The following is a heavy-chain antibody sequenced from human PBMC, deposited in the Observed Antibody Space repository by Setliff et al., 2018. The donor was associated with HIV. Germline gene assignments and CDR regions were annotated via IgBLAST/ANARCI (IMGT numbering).Heavy chain of an antibody. Sequence: PGESLKISCEASGFIFSRYWMSWVRQAPGKGLEWVANIKEDGSEKYYVDSVKGRFTVSRDNAENSLYLQMSNLRPEDTGVYYCLRGSIQVPGLDHMDVCGKGTTVTVSS. CDR1: GFIFSRYW. CDR3: LRGSIQVPGLDHMDV. J-gene: IGHJ6*03. D-gene: IGHD5-18*01. V-gene: IGHV3-7*01. CDR2: IKEDGSEK.